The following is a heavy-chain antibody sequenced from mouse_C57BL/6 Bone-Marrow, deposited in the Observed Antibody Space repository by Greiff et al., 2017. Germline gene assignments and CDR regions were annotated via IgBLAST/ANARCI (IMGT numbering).Heavy chain of an antibody. CDR1: GFTFSDYY. Sequence: EVKLMESGGGLVQPGGSLKLSCAASGFTFSDYYMYWVRQTPEKRLEWVAYISNGGGSTYYPDTVKGRFTISRDNAKNTLYLQMSRLKSEDTAMNYCARLGGVRRGYFDYWGQGTTLTVSS. J-gene: IGHJ2*01. V-gene: IGHV5-12*01. CDR3: ARLGGVRRGYFDY. D-gene: IGHD2-14*01. CDR2: ISNGGGST.